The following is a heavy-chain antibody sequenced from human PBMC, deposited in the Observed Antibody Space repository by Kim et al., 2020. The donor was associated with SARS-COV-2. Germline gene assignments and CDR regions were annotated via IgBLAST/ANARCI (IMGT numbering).Heavy chain of an antibody. CDR2: IYYSGST. V-gene: IGHV4-39*01. J-gene: IGHJ4*02. CDR3: ARRPGGGGSYPSGDY. Sequence: SETLSLTCTVSGGSISSSSYYWGWIRQPPGKGLEWIGSIYYSGSTYYNPSLKSRVTISVDTSKNQFSLKLSSVTAADTAVYYCARRPGGGGSYPSGDYWGQGTLVTVSS. D-gene: IGHD1-26*01. CDR1: GGSISSSSYY.